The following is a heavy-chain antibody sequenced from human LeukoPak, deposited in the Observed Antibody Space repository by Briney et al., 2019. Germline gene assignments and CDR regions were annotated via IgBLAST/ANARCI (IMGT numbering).Heavy chain of an antibody. J-gene: IGHJ4*02. D-gene: IGHD2-15*01. V-gene: IGHV4-4*07. CDR2: IYASGTT. CDR3: ARVGGFCSGGSCYSFLDY. CDR1: GGSTSVYY. Sequence: SETLSLTCTVSGGSTSVYYWSWIRQSAGKGLEWIGRIYASGTTKYNPSLESRVTMSLDTSKNQFSLRLSSVTAADTAMYYCARVGGFCSGGSCYSFLDYWGQGTLVTVSS.